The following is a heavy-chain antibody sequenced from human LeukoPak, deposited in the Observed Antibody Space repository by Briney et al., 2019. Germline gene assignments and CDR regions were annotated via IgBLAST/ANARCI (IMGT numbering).Heavy chain of an antibody. CDR1: GGSISTYY. Sequence: PSETLSLTCTVSGGSISTYYWSWIRQPPGMRLEWIGYSYDSGSTYCNPSLKTRVTISVDTSKNQFSLKLSSVTAADTAVYYCARVGSGSFDYWGQGTLVTVSS. CDR3: ARVGSGSFDY. D-gene: IGHD6-19*01. CDR2: SYDSGST. J-gene: IGHJ4*02. V-gene: IGHV4-59*01.